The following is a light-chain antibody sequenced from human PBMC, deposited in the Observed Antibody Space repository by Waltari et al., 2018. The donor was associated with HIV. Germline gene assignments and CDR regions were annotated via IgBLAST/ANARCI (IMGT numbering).Light chain of an antibody. J-gene: IGLJ3*02. CDR2: GND. V-gene: IGLV1-40*01. Sequence: QSALTQPPSVSGAPGQRVTISCPGSSSNIGANYDVHWYQHVPGTAPRVVIHGNDNRPAGVPDRFSASRSGTFASLAIAGLHFEDEGDYYCQSYDSSLSIWVFGGGTTVTV. CDR1: SSNIGANYD. CDR3: QSYDSSLSIWV.